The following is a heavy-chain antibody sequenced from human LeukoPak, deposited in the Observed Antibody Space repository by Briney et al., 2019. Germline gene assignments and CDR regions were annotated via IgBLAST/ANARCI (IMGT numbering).Heavy chain of an antibody. CDR1: GFTFSSYA. J-gene: IGHJ4*02. D-gene: IGHD4-17*01. Sequence: GGSLRLSCAVSGFTFSSYAMSWVRQAPGKGLGWVSGISGSGGSTYYADSVKGRFTISRDNSKKTLYLQMNSLRGEDTAAYYCASHMTTVTTGGDYWGQGTLVTVSS. V-gene: IGHV3-23*01. CDR2: ISGSGGST. CDR3: ASHMTTVTTGGDY.